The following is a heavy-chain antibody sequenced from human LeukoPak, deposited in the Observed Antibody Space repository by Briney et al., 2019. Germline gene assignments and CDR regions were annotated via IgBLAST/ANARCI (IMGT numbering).Heavy chain of an antibody. J-gene: IGHJ4*02. CDR3: ARGGGYDFYFDY. D-gene: IGHD5-12*01. CDR2: IYYSGST. CDR1: GGSISSYY. V-gene: IGHV4-59*01. Sequence: SETLSLTCIVSGGSISSYYWSWIRQPPGKGLEWIGYIYYSGSTNYNPSLKSRVTISVDTSKNQFSLKLSSVTAADTAVYYCARGGGYDFYFDYWGQGTLVTVSS.